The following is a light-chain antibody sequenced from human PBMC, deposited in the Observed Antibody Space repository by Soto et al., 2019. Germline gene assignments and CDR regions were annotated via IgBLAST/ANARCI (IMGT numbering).Light chain of an antibody. CDR2: DAS. Sequence: VWTQSPGTLSLSPGERASLSCRASQSVSSSYLAWYQQIPGQAPRLLINDASRRATGIPDRFSGSGSGTDFTLTISSLEPEDFAVYYCQQYGSSPPTFGPGTKVDIK. V-gene: IGKV3-20*01. J-gene: IGKJ1*01. CDR3: QQYGSSPPT. CDR1: QSVSSSY.